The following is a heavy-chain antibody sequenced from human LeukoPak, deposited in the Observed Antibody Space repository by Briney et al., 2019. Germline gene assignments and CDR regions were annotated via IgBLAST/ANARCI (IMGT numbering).Heavy chain of an antibody. D-gene: IGHD3-10*01. Sequence: GGSLRLSCAASGFTFSSYGMSWVRQAPGKGLEWVSAISGSGGSTYYADSVKGRFTISRDNSKNTLYLQMNSLRAEDTAVYYCARISKMVRGVNDAFDIWGQGTMVTVSS. J-gene: IGHJ3*02. CDR2: ISGSGGST. V-gene: IGHV3-23*01. CDR1: GFTFSSYG. CDR3: ARISKMVRGVNDAFDI.